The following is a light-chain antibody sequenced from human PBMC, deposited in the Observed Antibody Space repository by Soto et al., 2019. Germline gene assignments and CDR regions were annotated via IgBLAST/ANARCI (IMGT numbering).Light chain of an antibody. CDR2: GAS. J-gene: IGKJ1*01. V-gene: IGKV3-15*01. CDR1: QSVGSK. CDR3: QQYNNWRT. Sequence: EIVLTQSPATLSLSPGERATLSCRASQSVGSKLAWYQQKPGQAPRLLIYGASTRATGIPARFSGSGSGTEFTLTISSLQSEDFAVYYCQQYNNWRTFGQGTKVDIK.